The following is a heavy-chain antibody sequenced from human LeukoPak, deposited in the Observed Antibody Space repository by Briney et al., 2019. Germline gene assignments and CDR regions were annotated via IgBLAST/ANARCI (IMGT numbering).Heavy chain of an antibody. CDR1: GGSISSGGYS. CDR2: IYHSGST. CDR3: ARAWYYYDSSGLGAFDY. D-gene: IGHD3-22*01. Sequence: SETLSLTCAVSGGSISSGGYSWSWIRQPPGKGLEWIGYIYHSGSTYYNPSLKSRVTISVDRSKNQFSLKLSSVTAADTAVYYCARAWYYYDSSGLGAFDYWGQGTLVTVSS. V-gene: IGHV4-30-2*01. J-gene: IGHJ4*02.